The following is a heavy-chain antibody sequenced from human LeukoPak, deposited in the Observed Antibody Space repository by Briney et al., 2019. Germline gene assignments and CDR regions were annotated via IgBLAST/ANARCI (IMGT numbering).Heavy chain of an antibody. V-gene: IGHV4-59*01. CDR3: ARDRLGNTVDY. J-gene: IGHJ4*02. CDR2: IYYSGST. D-gene: IGHD2-8*02. CDR1: GGSISSYY. Sequence: PSETLSLTCTVSGGSISSYYWSWIRQPPGKGLEWIGYIYYSGSTNYNPSLKSRVTISVDTSKNQFSLKLSSVTAADTAVYYCARDRLGNTVDYWGQGTLVTVSS.